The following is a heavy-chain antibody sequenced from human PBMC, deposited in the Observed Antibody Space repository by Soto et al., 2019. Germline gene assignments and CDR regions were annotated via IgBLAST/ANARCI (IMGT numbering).Heavy chain of an antibody. V-gene: IGHV1-2*02. Sequence: QVQLVQSGAEVKKPGASVKVSCKASGYTFTGYYMHWVRQAPGQGLEWMGWINPNSGGTNYAQKFQGRVTMTRDTSISTAYMELSRLSSDDTAVYYCARERAVAAKPYYYYGMDVWGPWTTVTVSS. J-gene: IGHJ6*02. CDR2: INPNSGGT. CDR3: ARERAVAAKPYYYYGMDV. D-gene: IGHD6-19*01. CDR1: GYTFTGYY.